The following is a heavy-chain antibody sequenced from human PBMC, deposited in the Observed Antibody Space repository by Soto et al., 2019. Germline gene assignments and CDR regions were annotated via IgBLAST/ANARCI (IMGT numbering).Heavy chain of an antibody. D-gene: IGHD6-13*01. V-gene: IGHV4-38-2*01. Sequence: PSETLSLTCAVSGYSISSGYYWGWIRQPPGKGLEWIGSIYHSGSTYYNPSLKSRVSISVDTSKNQFSLRLSSVTAADTAMYYCARRHSSSWYGLDYWGQGTLVTVPS. CDR3: ARRHSSSWYGLDY. CDR2: IYHSGST. CDR1: GYSISSGYY. J-gene: IGHJ4*02.